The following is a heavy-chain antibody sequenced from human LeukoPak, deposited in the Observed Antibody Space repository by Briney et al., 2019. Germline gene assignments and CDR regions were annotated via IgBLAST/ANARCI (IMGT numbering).Heavy chain of an antibody. CDR3: ARGSPDWTGYYFDY. D-gene: IGHD3-9*01. Sequence: SETLSLTCAVYGGSFSGYYWSWIRQPPGKGLEWIGEINHSGSTNYNPSLKSRVTISVDTSKNQFSLRLSSVTAADTAVYYCARGSPDWTGYYFDYWGQGTLVTVSS. CDR1: GGSFSGYY. J-gene: IGHJ4*02. V-gene: IGHV4-34*01. CDR2: INHSGST.